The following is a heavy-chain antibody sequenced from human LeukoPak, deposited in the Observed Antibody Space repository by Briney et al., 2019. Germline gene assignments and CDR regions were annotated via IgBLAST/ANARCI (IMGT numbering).Heavy chain of an antibody. J-gene: IGHJ4*02. CDR1: GFTFNTFN. D-gene: IGHD3-9*01. CDR3: ARGHYDVLAASYKWTPDY. CDR2: ITSGGDYI. V-gene: IGHV3-21*01. Sequence: GGSLRLSCAASGFTFNTFNMNWVRQAPGKGLEWVSSITSGGDYIYYADSVKGRFTTSRDNAKNSLPLQLNSLRVEDTAVYYCARGHYDVLAASYKWTPDYWGQGTLVTVSS.